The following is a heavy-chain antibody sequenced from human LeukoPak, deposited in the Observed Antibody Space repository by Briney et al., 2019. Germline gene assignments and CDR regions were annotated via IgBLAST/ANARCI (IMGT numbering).Heavy chain of an antibody. Sequence: PSETLSLTCTVSGGSISSYYWSWIRQPPGKGLEWIGYIYYSGSTNYNPSLKSRVTISVDTSKNQFSLKLSFVTAADTAVYYCARDRVGQQLVGRNYYYYYMDVWGKGTTVTISS. CDR3: ARDRVGQQLVGRNYYYYYMDV. CDR1: GGSISSYY. V-gene: IGHV4-59*01. D-gene: IGHD6-13*01. J-gene: IGHJ6*03. CDR2: IYYSGST.